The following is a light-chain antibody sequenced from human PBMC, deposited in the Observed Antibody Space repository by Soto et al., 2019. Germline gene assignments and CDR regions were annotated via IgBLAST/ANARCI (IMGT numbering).Light chain of an antibody. J-gene: IGKJ4*01. V-gene: IGKV4-1*01. CDR1: QSLLYRSNNKNY. CDR2: WAS. Sequence: DIVMTQSPPSLAVSLGERATINCKSSQSLLYRSNNKNYLAWYQHKPGQPPKLLIYWASTRESGVPDRFGGSGSGTDFTLTISSLQAEDVAIYYYQQYYTPPFTFGGGTKVEIK. CDR3: QQYYTPPFT.